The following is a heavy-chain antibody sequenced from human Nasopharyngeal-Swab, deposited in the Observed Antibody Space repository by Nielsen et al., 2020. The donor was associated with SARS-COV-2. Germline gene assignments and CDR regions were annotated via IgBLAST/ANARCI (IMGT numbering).Heavy chain of an antibody. J-gene: IGHJ4*02. Sequence: GVSLRLSCAASGFTFDDYAMHWVRQAPGKGLEWVSGISWNSGSTGYADSVKGRFTISRDNAKNSLYLQMNSLRAEDTALYYCAKDNGSGWYEFDYWGQGTLVTVSS. CDR3: AKDNGSGWYEFDY. D-gene: IGHD6-19*01. CDR1: GFTFDDYA. CDR2: ISWNSGST. V-gene: IGHV3-9*01.